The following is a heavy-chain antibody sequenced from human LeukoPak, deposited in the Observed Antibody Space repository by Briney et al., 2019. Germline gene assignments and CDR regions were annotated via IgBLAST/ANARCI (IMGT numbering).Heavy chain of an antibody. CDR3: ARHSDVIGAI. CDR2: IYPRDSDT. D-gene: IGHD3-10*01. CDR1: GYTFTHQW. J-gene: IGHJ4*02. V-gene: IGHV5-51*01. Sequence: GESLRISCKASGYTFTHQWIGWVRQMSGSGLEWVGIIYPRDSDTIYSPSFQGHVTISADTSINTAYLEWSSLEASDTAIYYWARHSDVIGAIWGQGTLVTVSP.